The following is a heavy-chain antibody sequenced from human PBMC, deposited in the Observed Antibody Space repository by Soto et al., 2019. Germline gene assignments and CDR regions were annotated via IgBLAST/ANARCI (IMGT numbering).Heavy chain of an antibody. V-gene: IGHV3-23*01. Sequence: EVQLLQSGGGLVQPGGSLRLSCAASGFSFSTYTMSWLRQAPGKGLEWVSCFSGGGGSTYYADSVKGRFTISRDNSKNTLYLQMNSLRAEDKAVYYCAKCGGLGTPRGSGTCYCPIDYWGQGTLVTVSS. CDR3: AKCGGLGTPRGSGTCYCPIDY. J-gene: IGHJ4*02. D-gene: IGHD2-15*01. CDR2: FSGGGGST. CDR1: GFSFSTYT.